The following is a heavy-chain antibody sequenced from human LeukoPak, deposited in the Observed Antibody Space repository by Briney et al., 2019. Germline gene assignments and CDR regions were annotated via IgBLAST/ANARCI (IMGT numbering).Heavy chain of an antibody. CDR1: GGSISSSSYY. D-gene: IGHD1-26*01. CDR2: IYYSGST. J-gene: IGHJ4*02. Sequence: PSETLSLTCTDSGGSISSSSYYWGCIRQPPGKGLEWIGSIYYSGSTYYNPSLKSRVMISVDTSKNQFSLKLSSVTAADTAVYYCTRLNVWEHLGYFDYWGQGTLVTVSS. CDR3: TRLNVWEHLGYFDY. V-gene: IGHV4-39*01.